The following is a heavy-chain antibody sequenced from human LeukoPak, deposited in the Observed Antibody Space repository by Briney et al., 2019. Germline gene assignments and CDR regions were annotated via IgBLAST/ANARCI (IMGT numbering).Heavy chain of an antibody. CDR1: GYTFTGYY. CDR3: ASPGYCSGGSCYSFDY. Sequence: ASVKVSCKASGYTFTGYYMHWVRQAPGQGLEWMGWINSNSGGTNYAQKFQGRVTMTRDTSISTAYMELSRLRSDDTAVYYCASPGYCSGGSCYSFDYWGQGTLVTVSS. V-gene: IGHV1-2*02. D-gene: IGHD2-15*01. CDR2: INSNSGGT. J-gene: IGHJ4*02.